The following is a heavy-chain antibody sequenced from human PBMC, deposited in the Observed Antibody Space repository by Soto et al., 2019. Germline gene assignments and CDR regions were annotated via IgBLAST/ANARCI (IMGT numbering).Heavy chain of an antibody. V-gene: IGHV4-39*01. D-gene: IGHD3-16*01. CDR3: ARAFGSVHRSDYWLKDVFDI. Sequence: LSLTCTVSGGSISSRGSMSGRSFYWGWMRQPPGKGLEWIASISYSDGSFYNSSLKSRLTISVDTSKNQFSLRLNSVTAADTAVYYCARAFGSVHRSDYWLKDVFDIWGQGTLVTVSS. J-gene: IGHJ3*02. CDR2: ISYSDGS. CDR1: GGSISSRGSMSGRSFY.